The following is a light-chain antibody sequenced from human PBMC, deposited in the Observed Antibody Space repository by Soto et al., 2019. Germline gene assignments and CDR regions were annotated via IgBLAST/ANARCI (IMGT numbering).Light chain of an antibody. CDR3: CSYAGGSTLV. CDR1: SSDIGTYNL. CDR2: EAT. Sequence: QSALTQPASVSGSPGQSITISCTGTSSDIGTYNLVSWYQHHPGNAPKLMIYEATKRPSGVSSRFSGSKSGNTASLTISGLQTEDEPDYYCCSYAGGSTLVFGGGTKPPS. J-gene: IGLJ3*02. V-gene: IGLV2-23*01.